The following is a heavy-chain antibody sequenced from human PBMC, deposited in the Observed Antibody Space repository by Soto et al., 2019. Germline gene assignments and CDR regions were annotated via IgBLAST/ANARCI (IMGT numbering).Heavy chain of an antibody. CDR1: GGTFSSYA. J-gene: IGHJ6*02. CDR3: ASAALFAGEDPYYYGMDV. CDR2: IIPIFGTA. Sequence: QVQLVQSGAEVKKPGSSVKVSCKASGGTFSSYAISWVRQAPGQGLEWMGGIIPIFGTANYAQKFQGRVTITADESTSTAYMELSSLRSEDTAVYYCASAALFAGEDPYYYGMDVWGQGTTVTVSS. V-gene: IGHV1-69*01. D-gene: IGHD3-10*01.